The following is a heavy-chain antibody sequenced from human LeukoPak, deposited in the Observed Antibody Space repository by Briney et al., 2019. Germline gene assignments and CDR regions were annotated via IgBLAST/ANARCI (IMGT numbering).Heavy chain of an antibody. CDR2: IYHSGST. D-gene: IGHD6-6*01. V-gene: IGHV4-34*01. Sequence: SETLSLTCAVYGGSFSGYYWSWIRQPPGKGLEWIGEIYHSGSTNYNPSLKSRVTVSVDKSKNQFSLKLSSVTAADTAVYYCARSRGIAARPGDYWGQGTLVTVSS. CDR1: GGSFSGYY. CDR3: ARSRGIAARPGDY. J-gene: IGHJ4*02.